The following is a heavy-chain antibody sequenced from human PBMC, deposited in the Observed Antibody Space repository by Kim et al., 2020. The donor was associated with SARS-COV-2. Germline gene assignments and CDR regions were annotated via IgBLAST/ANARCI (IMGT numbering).Heavy chain of an antibody. J-gene: IGHJ4*02. D-gene: IGHD1-26*01. CDR3: ARSLSGYSGSCSY. Sequence: YAQKLQGRVTMTTDTSTSTAYMELRSLRSDDTAVYYCARSLSGYSGSCSYWGQGTLVTVSS. V-gene: IGHV1-18*01.